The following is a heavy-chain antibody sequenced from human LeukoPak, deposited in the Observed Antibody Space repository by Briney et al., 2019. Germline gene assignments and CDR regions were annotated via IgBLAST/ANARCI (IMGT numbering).Heavy chain of an antibody. CDR3: AKGSRLREGGSYRF. D-gene: IGHD3-16*02. J-gene: IGHJ4*02. CDR2: IVPIFGSA. Sequence: SVTVSCKASGGIFSSYAINWVRQAPGQGLEWMGRIVPIFGSANYAQKFQGRVTITADKSTRTAYMELSSLRSEDTALYYCAKGSRLREGGSYRFWGQGTLVTVSS. V-gene: IGHV1-69*06. CDR1: GGIFSSYA.